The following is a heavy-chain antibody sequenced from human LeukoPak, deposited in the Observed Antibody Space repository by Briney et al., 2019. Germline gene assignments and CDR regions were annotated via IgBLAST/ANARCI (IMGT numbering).Heavy chain of an antibody. V-gene: IGHV3-43*02. D-gene: IGHD4-17*01. CDR3: AKDLYFYGDYGITWFDP. CDR2: ISGNGGTT. Sequence: GGPLRLSCAASGLTFDDYDMNWIRQAPGKGLEWVSLISGNGGTTYYADSVKGRFTISRDNSKNSLYLQMNSLRTEDTALYYCAKDLYFYGDYGITWFDPWGQGTLVTVSS. J-gene: IGHJ5*02. CDR1: GLTFDDYD.